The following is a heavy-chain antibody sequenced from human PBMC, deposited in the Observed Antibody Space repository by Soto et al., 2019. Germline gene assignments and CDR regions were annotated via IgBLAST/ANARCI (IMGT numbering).Heavy chain of an antibody. Sequence: GGSLRLSCAASGFTFSSYWMSWVRQAPGKGLEWVANIKQDGSEKYYVDSVKGRFTISRDNAKNTLYLQMNSLRAEDTAVYYCARGLYYYDSSGYYQFDYWGQGTLVTVSS. CDR1: GFTFSSYW. CDR3: ARGLYYYDSSGYYQFDY. D-gene: IGHD3-22*01. CDR2: IKQDGSEK. V-gene: IGHV3-7*01. J-gene: IGHJ4*02.